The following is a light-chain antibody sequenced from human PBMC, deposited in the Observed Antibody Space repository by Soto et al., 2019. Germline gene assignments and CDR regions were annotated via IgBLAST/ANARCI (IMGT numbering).Light chain of an antibody. CDR1: QSISSY. Sequence: DIQMTQSPSSLSASVGDRVTITCRASQSISSYLNWYQQKPGKAPSLLIYAASSLQSGVPSRFSGSGSGTDFSLTISSLQPEDFATYYCQQSYSTPLTFGGGTKVEIK. V-gene: IGKV1-39*01. CDR3: QQSYSTPLT. J-gene: IGKJ4*01. CDR2: AAS.